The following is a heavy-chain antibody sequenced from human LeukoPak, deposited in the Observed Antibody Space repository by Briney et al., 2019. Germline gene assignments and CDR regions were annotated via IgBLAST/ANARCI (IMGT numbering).Heavy chain of an antibody. CDR3: ARDDNGDPDAFDI. J-gene: IGHJ3*02. CDR2: ISYDGSNK. CDR1: GFTFSSYA. V-gene: IGHV3-30*04. Sequence: GRSLRLSCAASGFTFSSYAMHWVRQAPGKGLEWVAVISYDGSNKYYADSVKGRFTISRDNSKNTLYLQMNSLRAEDTAVYYRARDDNGDPDAFDIWGQGTMVTVSS. D-gene: IGHD4-17*01.